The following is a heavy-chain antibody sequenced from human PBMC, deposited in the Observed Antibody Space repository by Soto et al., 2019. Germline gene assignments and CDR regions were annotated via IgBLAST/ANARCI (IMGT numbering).Heavy chain of an antibody. CDR3: ASHTRLNGAYNWFHP. J-gene: IGHJ5*02. CDR2: IIPIFGTA. Sequence: QVQLVQSGAEVKKPGSSVKVSCKASGGTFSSYAISWVRQAPGQGLEWMGGIIPIFGTANYAQKFQGRVTIXXDXSXXTAYMELSSLRSEDTAVYYCASHTRLNGAYNWFHPWGQGTLVTVSS. D-gene: IGHD2-8*01. V-gene: IGHV1-69*12. CDR1: GGTFSSYA.